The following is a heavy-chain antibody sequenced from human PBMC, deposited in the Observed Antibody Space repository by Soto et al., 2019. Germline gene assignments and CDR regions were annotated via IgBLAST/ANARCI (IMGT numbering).Heavy chain of an antibody. CDR1: GYTFTSYD. Sequence: QVQLVQSGAEVKKPGASVKVSCKASGYTFTSYDINWVRQATGQGLEWMGWMNPNSGNTGYAQKFQGRVNMTRNTSISTAYMELSSLRSEDTAVYYCARMTHITIFGVAHTNQGGTWGQGTLVTVSS. D-gene: IGHD3-3*01. V-gene: IGHV1-8*01. CDR2: MNPNSGNT. J-gene: IGHJ4*02. CDR3: ARMTHITIFGVAHTNQGGT.